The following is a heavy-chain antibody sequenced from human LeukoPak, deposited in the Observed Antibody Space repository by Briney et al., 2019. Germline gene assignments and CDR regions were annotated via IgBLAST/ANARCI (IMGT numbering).Heavy chain of an antibody. CDR1: GYTFSSYG. CDR3: ARADYSNRGYYYYYMDV. V-gene: IGHV1-18*01. CDR2: IRGDNGNT. J-gene: IGHJ6*03. Sequence: ASVKVSCKTSGYTFSSYGISWVRQAPGQGLEWVGWIRGDNGNTNYAQKFQGRVTMSTDTSTSTAYMELRSLGSDETAVYYCARADYSNRGYYYYYMDVWGKGTTVTISS. D-gene: IGHD4-11*01.